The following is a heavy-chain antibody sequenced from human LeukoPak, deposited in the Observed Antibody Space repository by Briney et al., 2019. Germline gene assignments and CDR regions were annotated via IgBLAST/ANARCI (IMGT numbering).Heavy chain of an antibody. CDR2: IYTGGIT. CDR3: ALDKAPAGGGVDY. CDR1: GVTFTTTD. V-gene: IGHV3-53*01. D-gene: IGHD2-2*01. Sequence: GGSLRLSCAASGVTFTTTDMASVRQAPGKGLEWVSVIYTGGITYYADSVSGRFTISRDNSKNTLYLQINSLRVEDTALYYCALDKAPAGGGVDYLGQGTQVTVSS. J-gene: IGHJ4*02.